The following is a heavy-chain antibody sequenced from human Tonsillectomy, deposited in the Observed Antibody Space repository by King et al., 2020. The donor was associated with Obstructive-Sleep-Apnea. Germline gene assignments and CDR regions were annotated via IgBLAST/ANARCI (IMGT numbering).Heavy chain of an antibody. Sequence: VQLVESGGGLVQPGGSLRLSCAASGFSFSSYAMTWVRQAPGKGLEWVPAISGSGDNTYYADSVKGRFTISRDNSKNTLYLQLNSLRAEDTAVYYCAKDRVAAAYYYFDYWGQGTLVTVSS. V-gene: IGHV3-23*04. D-gene: IGHD6-25*01. CDR2: ISGSGDNT. J-gene: IGHJ4*02. CDR3: AKDRVAAAYYYFDY. CDR1: GFSFSSYA.